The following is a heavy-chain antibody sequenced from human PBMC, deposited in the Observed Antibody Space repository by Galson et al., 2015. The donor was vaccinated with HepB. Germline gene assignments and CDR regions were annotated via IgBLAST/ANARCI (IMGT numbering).Heavy chain of an antibody. CDR2: ISAYNGNT. D-gene: IGHD3-10*01. J-gene: IGHJ6*03. CDR1: GYTFTSYG. V-gene: IGHV1-18*01. CDR3: ARDGYPFPSGYYYYYMDV. Sequence: SVKVSCKASGYTFTSYGISWVRQAPGQGLEWMGWISAYNGNTNYAQKLQGRVTMTTDTSTSTAYMELRSLRSDDTAVYYCARDGYPFPSGYYYYYMDVWGKGTTVTVSS.